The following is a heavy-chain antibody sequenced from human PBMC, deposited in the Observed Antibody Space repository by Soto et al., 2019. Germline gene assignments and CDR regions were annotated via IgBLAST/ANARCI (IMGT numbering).Heavy chain of an antibody. CDR2: INHSGST. J-gene: IGHJ5*02. Sequence: PSETQSLTYTVYGGYFIGYYGSWIRQPPGKGLEWIGEINHSGSTNYNPSLKSRVTISVDTSKNQFSLKLSSVTAADTAVYYCAKGSPSPYSSSRGALVFDPWGQGTLVTLSS. CDR3: AKGSPSPYSSSRGALVFDP. V-gene: IGHV4-34*01. CDR1: GGYFIGYY. D-gene: IGHD6-13*01.